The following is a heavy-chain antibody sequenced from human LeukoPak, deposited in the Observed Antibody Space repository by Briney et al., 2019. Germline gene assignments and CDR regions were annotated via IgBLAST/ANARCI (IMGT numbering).Heavy chain of an antibody. CDR1: GGSFSGYY. CDR3: ARAVGSSGYYNY. V-gene: IGHV4-34*01. CDR2: INHSGST. D-gene: IGHD3-22*01. Sequence: SETLSLTCAVYGGSFSGYYWSWIRQPPGKGLEWIGEINHSGSTNYNPSLKSRVTTSVGTSKNQFSLKLSSVTAADTAVYYCARAVGSSGYYNYWGQGTLVTVSS. J-gene: IGHJ4*02.